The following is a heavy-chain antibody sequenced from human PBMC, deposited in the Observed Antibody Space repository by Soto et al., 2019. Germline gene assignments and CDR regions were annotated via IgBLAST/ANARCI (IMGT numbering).Heavy chain of an antibody. CDR1: GFTLSGYA. J-gene: IGHJ6*03. CDR2: ISSNGVGT. V-gene: IGHV3-64*01. D-gene: IGHD6-6*01. CDR3: ARRARPDFYYMDV. Sequence: EVQLAESGGGLAQPGGSLRLSCAASGFTLSGYAMDWVRQAPGKGLEYVSGISSNGVGTYYAKSVQGRFTIYRDNSKNTVYLQMGSLRPEDMAVYYCARRARPDFYYMDVWGKGTTVTVSS.